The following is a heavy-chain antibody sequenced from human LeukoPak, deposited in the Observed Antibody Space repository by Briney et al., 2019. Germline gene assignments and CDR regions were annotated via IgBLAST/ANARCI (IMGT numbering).Heavy chain of an antibody. V-gene: IGHV3-23*01. CDR1: GFTFSSYG. Sequence: GGSLRLSCVASGFTFSSYGMSWFRQAPGKGLEWVSSISASGGDRHDADSVKGRFIISRDNSKNTLYLQMNSLRAEDTAVYYCAKGFSRGYDFWSGYLGYDYWGQGTLVTVSS. CDR2: ISASGGDR. J-gene: IGHJ4*02. CDR3: AKGFSRGYDFWSGYLGYDY. D-gene: IGHD3-3*01.